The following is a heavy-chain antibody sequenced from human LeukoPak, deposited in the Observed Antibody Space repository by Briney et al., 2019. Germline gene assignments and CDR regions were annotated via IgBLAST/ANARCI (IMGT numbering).Heavy chain of an antibody. CDR2: IYSGGST. V-gene: IGHV3-53*01. J-gene: IGHJ4*02. CDR1: GFTVSSNY. D-gene: IGHD6-13*01. CDR3: ARVHSGSWSPLEY. Sequence: GGSLRLSCAASGFTVSSNYMSWVRQAPGKGLEWVSVIYSGGSTYYADSVKGRFTISRDNSKNTLYLQMNSLRAEDTAVYYCARVHSGSWSPLEYWGQGTLVTVSS.